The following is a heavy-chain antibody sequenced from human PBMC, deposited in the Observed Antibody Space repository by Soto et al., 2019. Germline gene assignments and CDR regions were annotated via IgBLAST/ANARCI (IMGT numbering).Heavy chain of an antibody. CDR1: GGSFSGYY. J-gene: IGHJ4*02. Sequence: SETLSLTCAVYGGSFSGYYWSWIRQPPGKGLEWIGEINHSGSTNYNPSLKSRVTISVDTSKNQFSLKLSSVTAADTAVYYCARGREVLRYFDWLLGFEYWGQGTLVTVSS. V-gene: IGHV4-34*01. CDR3: ARGREVLRYFDWLLGFEY. D-gene: IGHD3-9*01. CDR2: INHSGST.